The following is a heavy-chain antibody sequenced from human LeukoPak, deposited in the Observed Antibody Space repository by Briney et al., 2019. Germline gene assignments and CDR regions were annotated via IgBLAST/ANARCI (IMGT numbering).Heavy chain of an antibody. Sequence: GESLQISCQGSGYRFSNYWIAWVRQMPGKGLEWMGIIYSGDSDTRYSPSFQGQVTISADKSVSTAYLQWSSLKASNTAMYYCARRYCSSTICDTYFEHWGQGTLVTVSS. D-gene: IGHD2-2*02. V-gene: IGHV5-51*01. CDR2: IYSGDSDT. CDR1: GYRFSNYW. J-gene: IGHJ1*01. CDR3: ARRYCSSTICDTYFEH.